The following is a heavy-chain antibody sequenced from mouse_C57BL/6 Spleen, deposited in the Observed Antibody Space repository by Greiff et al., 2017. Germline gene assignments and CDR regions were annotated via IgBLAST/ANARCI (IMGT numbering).Heavy chain of an antibody. CDR2: IYPGDGDT. D-gene: IGHD1-1*01. V-gene: IGHV1-82*01. CDR1: GYAFSSSW. CDR3: ARDYGSSYDY. Sequence: QVQLQQSGPELVKPAASVKISCKASGYAFSSSWMNWLKQRPGKGLEGIGRIYPGDGDTNYNGKFKGQATLTADKSSSTAYMQLCSLTSEDSAVYFCARDYGSSYDYWGQGTTLTVSS. J-gene: IGHJ2*01.